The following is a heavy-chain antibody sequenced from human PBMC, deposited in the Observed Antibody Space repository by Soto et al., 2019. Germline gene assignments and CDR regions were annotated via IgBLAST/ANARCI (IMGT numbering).Heavy chain of an antibody. CDR1: GFTLSDYY. J-gene: IGHJ4*02. CDR3: GREDGDSTMVYFDY. CDR2: ISSSSTYT. V-gene: IGHV3-11*06. D-gene: IGHD3-10*01. Sequence: QVQLVESGGGLVKPGGSLRLSCAASGFTLSDYYMSWIRQAPGKGLEWVSDISSSSTYTNYADSVKGRFTISRDNARKSLYLQMNSLRAEDTDVYYCGREDGDSTMVYFDYWGQGTLVTVSS.